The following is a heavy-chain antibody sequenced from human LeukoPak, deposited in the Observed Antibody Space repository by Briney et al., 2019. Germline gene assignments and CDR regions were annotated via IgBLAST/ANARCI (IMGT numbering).Heavy chain of an antibody. J-gene: IGHJ4*02. V-gene: IGHV4-31*11. D-gene: IGHD1-14*01. CDR3: ARGGDRRGFDY. Sequence: MSSQTLSLTCAVSGGSISDGGYYWSWIRQHPGKGLEWIGYIYDSGATYYSPALQSRVAISVDTSDNKFSLKLRSLTAADTAVYYCARGGDRRGFDYWGQGTLVTASS. CDR2: IYDSGAT. CDR1: GGSISDGGYY.